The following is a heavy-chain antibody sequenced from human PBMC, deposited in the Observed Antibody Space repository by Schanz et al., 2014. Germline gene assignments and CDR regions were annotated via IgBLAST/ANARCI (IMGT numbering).Heavy chain of an antibody. CDR2: ISDSGDTA. V-gene: IGHV3-23*04. D-gene: IGHD2-8*02. J-gene: IGHJ4*02. CDR1: GFNSDAYA. Sequence: EVQLVESGGGLVQPGGSLRLSCAASGFNSDAYAMHWVRQAPGKGLEWVSLISDSGDTAYYADSVKGRFTISRDNFKGALYLQMSSLRAEDTAVYYCAKSLESCPGGRCSRGYFDYWGQGTLVTVSS. CDR3: AKSLESCPGGRCSRGYFDY.